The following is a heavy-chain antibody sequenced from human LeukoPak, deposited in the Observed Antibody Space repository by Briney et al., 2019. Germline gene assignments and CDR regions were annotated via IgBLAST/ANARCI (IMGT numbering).Heavy chain of an antibody. Sequence: SETLSLTRTVSGGSISSSSYYWGWIRQPPGKGLEWIGSIYYSGSTYYNPSLKSRVTISVDTSKNQFSLKLSSVTAADTAVYYCARTPNYYGDLRYYGMDVWGQGTTVTVSS. CDR3: ARTPNYYGDLRYYGMDV. V-gene: IGHV4-39*07. J-gene: IGHJ6*02. D-gene: IGHD4-17*01. CDR2: IYYSGST. CDR1: GGSISSSSYY.